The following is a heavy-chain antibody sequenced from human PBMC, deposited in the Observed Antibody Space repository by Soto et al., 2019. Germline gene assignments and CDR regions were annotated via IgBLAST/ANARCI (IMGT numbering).Heavy chain of an antibody. D-gene: IGHD2-15*01. CDR1: GFTFSSYG. Sequence: QVQLVESGGGVVQPGRSLRLSCAASGFTFSSYGMHWVRQAPGKGLEWVALISYDGSNKYYADSVKGRFTISRDNSKNTLYLQMNCLRAEDTAVYYCAKDQGARYCSGGSCYSGSAFDIWGQGTMVTVSS. J-gene: IGHJ3*02. V-gene: IGHV3-30*18. CDR2: ISYDGSNK. CDR3: AKDQGARYCSGGSCYSGSAFDI.